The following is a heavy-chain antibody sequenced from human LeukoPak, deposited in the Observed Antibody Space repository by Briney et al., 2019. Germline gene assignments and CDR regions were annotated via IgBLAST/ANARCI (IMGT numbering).Heavy chain of an antibody. D-gene: IGHD3-9*01. V-gene: IGHV3-21*01. Sequence: GGSLRLSCAASGFTFSSYSMNWVRQAPGKGLEWVSSITSSSAYIYHADSVKGRFTISRDNAKNSLYLQMNSLRAEDTAVYYCARVLRDYYFDFWGQGTLVTVSS. CDR3: ARVLRDYYFDF. J-gene: IGHJ4*02. CDR1: GFTFSSYS. CDR2: ITSSSAYI.